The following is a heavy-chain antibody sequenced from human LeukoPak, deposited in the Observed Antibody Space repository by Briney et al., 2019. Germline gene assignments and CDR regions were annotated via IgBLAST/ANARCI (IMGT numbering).Heavy chain of an antibody. J-gene: IGHJ6*02. CDR2: ISSSGSII. CDR1: GFTFSDYY. D-gene: IGHD6-13*01. Sequence: GGSLRLSCAASGFTFSDYYMSWIRQAPGKGLEWVSYISSSGSIIYYADSVKGRFTISRDNAKNSLYLQMNSLRAEDTAVYYCARDSPGIAAAGWPYYYYGMDVWGQGTTVTVSS. CDR3: ARDSPGIAAAGWPYYYYGMDV. V-gene: IGHV3-11*04.